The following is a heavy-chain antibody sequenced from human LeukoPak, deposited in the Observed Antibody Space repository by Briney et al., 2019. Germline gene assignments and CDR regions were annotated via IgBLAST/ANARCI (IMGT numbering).Heavy chain of an antibody. CDR1: GGTFSSYA. V-gene: IGHV1-69*05. CDR3: ARVAIAAAGTMDV. Sequence: ASVKVSCKASGGTFSSYAISWVGQAPGQGREWMGGIIPIFGTANYAQKFQGRVTITTDESTSTAYMELSSLRSEDTAVYYCARVAIAAAGTMDVWGKGTTVTVSS. J-gene: IGHJ6*03. D-gene: IGHD6-13*01. CDR2: IIPIFGTA.